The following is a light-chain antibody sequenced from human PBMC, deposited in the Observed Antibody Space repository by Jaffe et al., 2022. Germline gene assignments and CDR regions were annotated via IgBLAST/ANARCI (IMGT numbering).Light chain of an antibody. Sequence: DVVMTQSPLSLPVTLGQPASISCRSSQSLVYSDGNTYLNWFQQRPGQSPRRLIYKVSNRDSGVPDRFSGSGSGTDFTLKISRVEAEDVGVYYCMQGTHWPPGNQFTFGPGTKVDIK. CDR2: KVS. J-gene: IGKJ3*01. V-gene: IGKV2-30*01. CDR1: QSLVYSDGNTY. CDR3: MQGTHWPPGNQFT.